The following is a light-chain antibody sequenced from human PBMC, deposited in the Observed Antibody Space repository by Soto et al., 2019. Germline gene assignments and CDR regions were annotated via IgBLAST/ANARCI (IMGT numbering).Light chain of an antibody. CDR3: LQRSNWPYT. J-gene: IGKJ2*01. CDR1: QSVSTS. V-gene: IGKV3-11*01. Sequence: EIVLTQSPATLSLSPGERATLSCRASQSVSTSLAWYLQKPGQAPRLLISDASNRAAGTPARFSGSGSGTDFTLTISSLEPEDFAVYSCLQRSNWPYTFGQGTKLQIK. CDR2: DAS.